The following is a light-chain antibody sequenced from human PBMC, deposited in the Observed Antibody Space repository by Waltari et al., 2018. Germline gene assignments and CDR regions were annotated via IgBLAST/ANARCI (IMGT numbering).Light chain of an antibody. CDR1: QSVGSKY. CDR2: GGS. V-gene: IGKV3-20*01. CDR3: QQYDNSPPLT. Sequence: EIVLTQSPATLSLFPGERVTLSWRASQSVGSKYLAWYQQKPGQAPRLLIYGGSTRATGTPDRFSGSGSGTDFTLTISRLEPDDFALYYCQQYDNSPPLTFGGGTRVEIK. J-gene: IGKJ4*01.